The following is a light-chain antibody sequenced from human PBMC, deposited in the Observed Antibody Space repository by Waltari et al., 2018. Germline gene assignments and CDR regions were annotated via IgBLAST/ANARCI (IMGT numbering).Light chain of an antibody. Sequence: EIVMTQSPATLSVFLGERATLSCRASQSIRSNLAWYQLKPGQAPRLLIYGASTRATGIPARFSRSGSGTEFTLTISSLQSEDFAVYFCQQYDNWLGTFGQGTKVEIK. J-gene: IGKJ1*01. V-gene: IGKV3-15*01. CDR1: QSIRSN. CDR2: GAS. CDR3: QQYDNWLGT.